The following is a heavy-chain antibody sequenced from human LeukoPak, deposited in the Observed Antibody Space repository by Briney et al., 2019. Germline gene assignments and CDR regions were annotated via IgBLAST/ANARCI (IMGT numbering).Heavy chain of an antibody. V-gene: IGHV1-69*13. J-gene: IGHJ6*02. Sequence: SVKVSCKASRGTFSSYAINWVRQAPGQGLEWMGGIIPLFGTTNYAQNFQGRVTLTADESTRTAYMDLSSLRSGDTAVYYCARSMISAIYNGYYYYAMDAWGHGTTVTVSS. CDR2: IIPLFGTT. D-gene: IGHD3-22*01. CDR1: RGTFSSYA. CDR3: ARSMISAIYNGYYYYAMDA.